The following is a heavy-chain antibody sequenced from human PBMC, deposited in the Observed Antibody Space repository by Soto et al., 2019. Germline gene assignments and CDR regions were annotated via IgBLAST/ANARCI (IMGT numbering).Heavy chain of an antibody. J-gene: IGHJ4*02. D-gene: IGHD5-18*01. CDR1: GYTFPSFV. CDR3: ARARTGMVIDD. Sequence: QVQLVQSGAEVKKPGASVKVSCKASGYTFPSFVISWVRQAPGQGLEWLGWISAYNGNTNYVQKLQGRVTMTTDTATSTDYLELRSRRSDDTAVYDCARARTGMVIDDWGQGTLVTVSS. V-gene: IGHV1-18*01. CDR2: ISAYNGNT.